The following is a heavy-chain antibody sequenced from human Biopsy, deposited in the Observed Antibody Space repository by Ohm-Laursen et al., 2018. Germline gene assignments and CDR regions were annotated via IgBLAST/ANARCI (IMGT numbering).Heavy chain of an antibody. J-gene: IGHJ3*01. Sequence: GSLRLSCSASGFNFGNYGMHWVRQAPGKGMEWISYIYGGGSPVSYADSVKGRFTISRDNAQNSLYLHMNSLRAEDTAVYYCARLNSGTYDASDLWGQGTMVIVSS. CDR1: GFNFGNYG. D-gene: IGHD1-26*01. CDR3: ARLNSGTYDASDL. V-gene: IGHV3-48*03. CDR2: IYGGGSPV.